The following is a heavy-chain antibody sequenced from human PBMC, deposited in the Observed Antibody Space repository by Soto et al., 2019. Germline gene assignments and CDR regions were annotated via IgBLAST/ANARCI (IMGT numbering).Heavy chain of an antibody. CDR1: GFTFSSYW. Sequence: PGGSLRLSCAASGFTFSSYWMSWVRQAPGRGLEWVANIKEAGTEKFYVDSVKGRFTISRDNAKNSLYLQMNSLRVEDTAVYYCARDLPGSRVFDFWGLGTLVTVSS. J-gene: IGHJ4*02. CDR3: ARDLPGSRVFDF. V-gene: IGHV3-7*05. CDR2: IKEAGTEK. D-gene: IGHD2-2*01.